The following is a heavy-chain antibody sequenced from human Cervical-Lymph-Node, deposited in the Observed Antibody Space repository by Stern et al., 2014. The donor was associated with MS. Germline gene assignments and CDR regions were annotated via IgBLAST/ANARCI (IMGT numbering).Heavy chain of an antibody. CDR2: IIPIFGAA. Sequence: VQLVESGAEVKKPGSSVKVSCKASGGTFSSQAISWVRQAPGQGLEWLGGIIPIFGAAHYAQKFQGRVTITADESTSTVYLDLRSLRSEDTAVYYCARDEIGQTTTHYYYYGMDVWGQGTTVTVSS. J-gene: IGHJ6*02. CDR3: ARDEIGQTTTHYYYYGMDV. D-gene: IGHD1-1*01. V-gene: IGHV1-69*01. CDR1: GGTFSSQA.